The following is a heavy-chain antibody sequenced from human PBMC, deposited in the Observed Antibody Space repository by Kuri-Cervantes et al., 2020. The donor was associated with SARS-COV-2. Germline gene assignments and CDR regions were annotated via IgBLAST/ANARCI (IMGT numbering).Heavy chain of an antibody. V-gene: IGHV1-69*13. J-gene: IGHJ5*02. D-gene: IGHD2-8*01. CDR3: ARSGYCTNGVCYDGWFDP. Sequence: SVKVSCKATGGTFSSYAISWVRQAPGQGLEWMGGIIPFFGTANYAQKVQGRVTINADDSTSTAYMELSRLRSEDTAVYYCARSGYCTNGVCYDGWFDPWGQGTLVTVSS. CDR1: GGTFSSYA. CDR2: IIPFFGTA.